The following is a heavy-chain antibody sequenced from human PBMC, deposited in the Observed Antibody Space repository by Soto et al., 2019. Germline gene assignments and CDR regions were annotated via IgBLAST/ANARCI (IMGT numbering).Heavy chain of an antibody. CDR1: GYNFTNYV. J-gene: IGHJ5*02. CDR3: AREAGVRFLEWLPTYNWFNP. V-gene: IGHV1-3*01. D-gene: IGHD3-3*01. Sequence: GASVKVSCKASGYNFTNYVIHWVRQAPGQRLEWMGWINAGNGNTKSSQKFQGRITSTRDTPANTAYLELSSLRSEDTAVYYCAREAGVRFLEWLPTYNWFNPWGQGALVTVSS. CDR2: INAGNGNT.